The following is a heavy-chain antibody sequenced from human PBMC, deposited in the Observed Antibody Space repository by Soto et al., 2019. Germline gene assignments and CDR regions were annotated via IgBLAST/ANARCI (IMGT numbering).Heavy chain of an antibody. CDR1: GGSISSGDYY. J-gene: IGHJ6*02. CDR2: IYYSGST. CDR3: ARGGCSGGSCYVRTYYYYGMDV. Sequence: SETLSLTCTVSGGSISSGDYYWSWIRQPPGKGLEWIGYIYYSGSTYYNPSLKSRVTISVDTSKNQFSLKLSSVTAADTAVYYCARGGCSGGSCYVRTYYYYGMDVWSQGTTVTVSS. V-gene: IGHV4-30-4*01. D-gene: IGHD2-15*01.